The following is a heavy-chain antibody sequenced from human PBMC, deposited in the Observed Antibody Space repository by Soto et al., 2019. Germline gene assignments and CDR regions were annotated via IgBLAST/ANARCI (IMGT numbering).Heavy chain of an antibody. CDR1: GFTFSIYA. Sequence: EVQLLESGGGLVQPGGSLRLSCAASGFTFSIYAMSWVRQAPGKGLEWVSSISGSGGNTYYADSVKGRFTISRDNSKNTVYLQMNSLRAEDTAVYYCALRVGDGQPRAGGSYGMDGWGQGTTVTVSS. J-gene: IGHJ6*02. CDR2: ISGSGGNT. V-gene: IGHV3-23*01. D-gene: IGHD3-16*01. CDR3: ALRVGDGQPRAGGSYGMDG.